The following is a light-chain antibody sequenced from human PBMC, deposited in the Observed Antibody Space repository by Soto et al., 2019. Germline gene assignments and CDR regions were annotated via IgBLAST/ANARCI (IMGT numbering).Light chain of an antibody. V-gene: IGKV3-11*01. J-gene: IGKJ5*01. CDR3: QQRSNWPLIT. Sequence: ETVMTQSPAALSVSPGQGATLACRSSQRVGNDVAWYQQKPGQAPRLLIYDASNRATGIPARFSGSGSGTDFTLTISSLEPEDFAVYYCQQRSNWPLITFGQGTRLEIK. CDR1: QRVGND. CDR2: DAS.